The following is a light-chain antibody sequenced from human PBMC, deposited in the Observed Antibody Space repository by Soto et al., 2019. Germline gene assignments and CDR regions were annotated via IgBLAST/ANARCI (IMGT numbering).Light chain of an antibody. V-gene: IGKV3-15*01. CDR3: QQYNNWPLT. CDR2: GAS. Sequence: EILMTQSPSTLSVSPVEIATLSCRASQSVSSNLAWYQQKPGQAPRLLIYGASTRATGIPARFSGSGSGTEFTLTISSLQSEDFAVYYCQQYNNWPLTFGQGTRLEI. J-gene: IGKJ5*01. CDR1: QSVSSN.